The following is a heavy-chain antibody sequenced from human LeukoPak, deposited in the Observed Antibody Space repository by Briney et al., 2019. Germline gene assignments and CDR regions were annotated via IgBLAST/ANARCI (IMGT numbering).Heavy chain of an antibody. V-gene: IGHV3-23*01. CDR1: GFTFSSYA. J-gene: IGHJ4*02. D-gene: IGHD3-22*01. CDR2: ISGSGGSK. CDR3: AKAVMYYYDSSGYPTDY. Sequence: GGSLRLSCVASGFTFSSYAMSWVRQAPGKGLEWVSAISGSGGSKYYEDSGKGRFTISGDNSKNTLYLRMNSLRAEDKAVYYCAKAVMYYYDSSGYPTDYWGQGTLVTVSS.